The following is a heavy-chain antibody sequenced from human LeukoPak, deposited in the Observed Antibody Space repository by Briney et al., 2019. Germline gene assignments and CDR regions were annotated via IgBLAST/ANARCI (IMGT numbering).Heavy chain of an antibody. CDR3: ARQPSSSSSVDAFDI. CDR1: GFTFSSYS. D-gene: IGHD6-6*01. CDR2: ISSSSSYI. J-gene: IGHJ3*02. Sequence: GGSLRLSCAASGFTFSSYSMNWVRQAPGKGLEWVSSISSSSSYIYYADSVKGRFTISRDNAKNSLYLQMNSLRAEDTAVYYCARQPSSSSSVDAFDIWGQGTMVTVSS. V-gene: IGHV3-21*01.